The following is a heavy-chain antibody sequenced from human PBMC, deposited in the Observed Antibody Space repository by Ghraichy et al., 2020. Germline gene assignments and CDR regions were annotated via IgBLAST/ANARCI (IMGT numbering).Heavy chain of an antibody. V-gene: IGHV3-11*05. Sequence: GGSLRLSCTASGFTFSNYFMSWIRQAPGKGLEWLSYISTGSGHTKYADSVRGRFTISRDDAKNSLYLQMNSLRDEDTAVYYCARDNWGTGAHLTRDYWGQGTLITVSS. J-gene: IGHJ4*02. CDR2: ISTGSGHT. D-gene: IGHD3-16*01. CDR3: ARDNWGTGAHLTRDY. CDR1: GFTFSNYF.